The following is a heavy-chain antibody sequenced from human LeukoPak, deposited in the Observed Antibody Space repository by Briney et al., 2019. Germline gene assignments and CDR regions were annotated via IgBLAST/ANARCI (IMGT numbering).Heavy chain of an antibody. J-gene: IGHJ4*02. D-gene: IGHD3-22*01. V-gene: IGHV3-30-3*01. CDR2: ISYDGSNK. CDR1: GFTFSSYA. Sequence: GGSLRLSCAASGFTFSSYAMHWVRQAPGKGLEWVAVISYDGSNKYYADSVKGRFTISRDNSKNTLYLQMNSLRAEDTAVYYCARDDSSRYYYDSSGYYPLLNNWGQGTLVTVPS. CDR3: ARDDSSRYYYDSSGYYPLLNN.